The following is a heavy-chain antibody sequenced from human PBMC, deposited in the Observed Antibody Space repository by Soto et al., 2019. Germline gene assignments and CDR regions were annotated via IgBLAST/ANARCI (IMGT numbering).Heavy chain of an antibody. CDR3: ASLGAGYSNYHHYYYGMDV. CDR1: GGTFSSYA. J-gene: IGHJ6*02. CDR2: IIPIFGTA. V-gene: IGHV1-69*12. D-gene: IGHD4-4*01. Sequence: QVQLVQSGAEVKKPGSSVKVSCKASGGTFSSYAISWVRQAPGQGLEWMGGIIPIFGTANYAQKFQGRVTITADESTSTASRDLSSLRYEDTAVYYCASLGAGYSNYHHYYYGMDVWGQGTTVTVSS.